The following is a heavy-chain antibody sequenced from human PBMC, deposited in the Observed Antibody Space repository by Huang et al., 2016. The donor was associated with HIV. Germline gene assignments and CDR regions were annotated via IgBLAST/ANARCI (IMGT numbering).Heavy chain of an antibody. J-gene: IGHJ6*03. V-gene: IGHV4-39*01. D-gene: IGHD4-17*01. CDR2: IYYIGNG. CDR3: ASRTTVTTTSNYHYFYMDV. CDR1: GGSISSSSYY. Sequence: QLQLQESGPGLVKPSETLSLTCTVSGGSISSSSYYWGWIRQSPGKGLEWIGSIYYIGNGYYNPSLKSRVTMSVDRSSNQSSLKMHSVIAADTAVYYCASRTTVTTTSNYHYFYMDVWGKGTTVIVSS.